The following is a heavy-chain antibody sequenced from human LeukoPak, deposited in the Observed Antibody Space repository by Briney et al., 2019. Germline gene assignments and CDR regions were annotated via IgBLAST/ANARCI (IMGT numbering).Heavy chain of an antibody. Sequence: SETLSLTCTVSGGSISGSTYYWGWIRQPPGKGLEWIGSIYYSGSTNYNPSLKSRVTISVDTSKNQFSLKLSSVTAADTAVYYCARRVRNSSGDWFDPWGQGTLVTVSS. D-gene: IGHD6-19*01. CDR1: GGSISGSTYY. CDR3: ARRVRNSSGDWFDP. V-gene: IGHV4-39*07. CDR2: IYYSGST. J-gene: IGHJ5*02.